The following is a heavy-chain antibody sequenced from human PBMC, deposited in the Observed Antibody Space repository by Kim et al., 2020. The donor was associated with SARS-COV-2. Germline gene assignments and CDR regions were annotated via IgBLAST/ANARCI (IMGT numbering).Heavy chain of an antibody. V-gene: IGHV1-18*01. CDR1: GYTFTRWG. Sequence: ASVKVSCKTSGYTFTRWGLSWVRQAPGQGLEWMGWISGYNGHTKYAQKLQDRVTVTIDTSTSTAYMELRSLGSDDTAVYYCARYMGSPISGWSAPPGGYYFAMDVWGQGTTVTVSS. CDR2: ISGYNGHT. D-gene: IGHD6-19*01. J-gene: IGHJ6*02. CDR3: ARYMGSPISGWSAPPGGYYFAMDV.